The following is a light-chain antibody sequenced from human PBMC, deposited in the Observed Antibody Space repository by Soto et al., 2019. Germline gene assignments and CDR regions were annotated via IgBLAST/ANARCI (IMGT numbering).Light chain of an antibody. J-gene: IGLJ3*02. Sequence: QSALTQPPSASGSPGQSVTISCTGIGSNIGAYDFVSWYQQHPGKAPKVIIYEVSKRPSGVPDRFSGSKSGNTASLTVSGLRPEDEADYYCSSYAGSNNFGVFGGGTQLTVL. CDR3: SSYAGSNNFGV. V-gene: IGLV2-8*01. CDR2: EVS. CDR1: GSNIGAYDF.